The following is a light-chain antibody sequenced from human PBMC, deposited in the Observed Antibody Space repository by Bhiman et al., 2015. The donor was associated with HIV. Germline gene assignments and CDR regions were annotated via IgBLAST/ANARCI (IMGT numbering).Light chain of an antibody. V-gene: IGLV6-57*02. CDR1: SGSIASNY. CDR2: KDN. CDR3: QSYDSTTSWV. Sequence: NFMLTQPHSVSESPGKTLTISCTGSSGSIASNYVQWFQQRPGSAPTILIYKDNQRPSGVPDRFSGSIDSSSNSASLTISGLKTEDEADYYCQSYDSTTSWVFGGGTKLTVL. J-gene: IGLJ3*02.